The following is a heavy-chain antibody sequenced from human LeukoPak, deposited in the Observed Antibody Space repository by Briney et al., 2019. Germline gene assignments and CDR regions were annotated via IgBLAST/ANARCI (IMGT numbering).Heavy chain of an antibody. CDR2: ISGSGGST. D-gene: IGHD1-26*01. V-gene: IGHV3-23*01. CDR1: GFTFSSYA. CDR3: AKFSGSYSRNFDY. Sequence: PGGCLRLSCAASGFTFSSYAMSWVRQAPGKGLEWISAISGSGGSTYYADSVKGRFTISRDNSKNTLYLQMNSLRAEDTAVYYCAKFSGSYSRNFDYWGQGTLVTVSS. J-gene: IGHJ4*02.